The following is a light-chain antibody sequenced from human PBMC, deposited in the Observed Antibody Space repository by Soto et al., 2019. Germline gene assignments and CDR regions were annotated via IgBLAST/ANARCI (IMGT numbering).Light chain of an antibody. CDR3: QQYSKWPPIT. CDR2: GAS. J-gene: IGKJ5*01. CDR1: QSVSSSY. Sequence: EIVLTQSPGTLSLSPGERATLSCRASQSVSSSYLAWYQQKPGQAPSLLIYGASTRATRIPARFSGSGSGTEFTLTISSLQSEDFAVYYCQQYSKWPPITFGQGTRLEIK. V-gene: IGKV3-15*01.